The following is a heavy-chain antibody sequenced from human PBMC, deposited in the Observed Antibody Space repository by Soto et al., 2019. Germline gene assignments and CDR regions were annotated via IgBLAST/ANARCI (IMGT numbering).Heavy chain of an antibody. CDR2: IYYSGST. CDR1: GGSISSYY. CDR3: ARAYGDYVFDY. D-gene: IGHD4-17*01. J-gene: IGHJ4*02. V-gene: IGHV4-59*01. Sequence: QVQLQESGPGLVKPSETLSLTCTVSGGSISSYYWSWIRQPPGKGLEWIGYIYYSGSTNYNPSLKSRVTISVDTSKNQFSLKLSSVTAADTAVDYCARAYGDYVFDYWGQGTLVTVSS.